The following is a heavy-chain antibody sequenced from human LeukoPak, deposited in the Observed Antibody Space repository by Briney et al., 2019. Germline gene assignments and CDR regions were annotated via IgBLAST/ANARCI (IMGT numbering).Heavy chain of an antibody. V-gene: IGHV3-11*01. CDR3: ASSPKSNNWFDP. J-gene: IGHJ5*02. CDR2: ISSSGSTI. CDR1: GFTFSDYY. Sequence: GGSLRLSCAASGFTFSDYYMSWIRQAPGKGLEWVSYISSSGSTIYYADSVKGRFTISRDNAKNSLYLQMNSLRAEDTAVYYCASSPKSNNWFDPWGQGTLVTVSS.